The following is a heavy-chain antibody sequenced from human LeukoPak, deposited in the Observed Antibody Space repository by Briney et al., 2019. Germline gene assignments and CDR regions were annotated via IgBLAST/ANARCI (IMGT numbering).Heavy chain of an antibody. CDR1: GDSVSSNSAA. CDR3: ARDGTAAGLYYYYYYGMDV. J-gene: IGHJ6*02. Sequence: QTLSLTCAISGDSVSSNSAAWNWIRQSPSRGLEWLGRTYYRSKWYNDYAVSVKSRITINPDTSKNQFSLQLNSVTPEDTAVYYCARDGTAAGLYYYYYYGMDVWGQGTTVTVSS. CDR2: TYYRSKWYN. D-gene: IGHD6-13*01. V-gene: IGHV6-1*01.